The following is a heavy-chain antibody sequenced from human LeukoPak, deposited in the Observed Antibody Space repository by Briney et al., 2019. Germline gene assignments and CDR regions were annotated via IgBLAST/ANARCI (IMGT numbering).Heavy chain of an antibody. CDR3: ARDPGIQLCYPLDH. CDR2: IYSDGSST. V-gene: IGHV3-74*01. J-gene: IGHJ4*02. Sequence: GGSLRLSCAASGFTFSSYWIHWVRQAPGKGLVWVSRIYSDGSSTTYADSVKGRFTISRDNAKNTLYLQINSLRAEDTAVYYCARDPGIQLCYPLDHWGQGTLVTVSS. D-gene: IGHD5-18*01. CDR1: GFTFSSYW.